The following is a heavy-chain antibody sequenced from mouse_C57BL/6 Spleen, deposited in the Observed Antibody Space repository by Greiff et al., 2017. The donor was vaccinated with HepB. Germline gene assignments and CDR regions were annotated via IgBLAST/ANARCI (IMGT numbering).Heavy chain of an antibody. CDR2: ISSGGSYT. D-gene: IGHD6-1*01. J-gene: IGHJ2*01. V-gene: IGHV5-6*02. CDR3: ARHFPSVLRDYFDY. CDR1: GFTFSSYG. Sequence: DVKLVESGGDLVKPGGSLKLSCAASGFTFSSYGMSWVRQTPDKRLEWVATISSGGSYTYYPDSVKGRFTISRDNAKNTLYLQMSSLKSEDTAMYYCARHFPSVLRDYFDYWGQGTTLTVSS.